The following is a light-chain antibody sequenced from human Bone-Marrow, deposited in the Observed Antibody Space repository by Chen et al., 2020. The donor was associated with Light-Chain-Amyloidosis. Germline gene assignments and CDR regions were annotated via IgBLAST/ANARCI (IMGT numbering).Light chain of an antibody. CDR2: AAS. J-gene: IGKJ4*01. CDR1: HDIDRY. CDR3: QQYDNLPLT. Sequence: DTLMTQSPSALSASVGERVTITCQASHDIDRYLNWYQQKSGRAPTLLIHAASNVEAGVPSRFSGSGSGTDFTFTISGLQPEDVATYFCQQYDNLPLTCGGGTRLEI. V-gene: IGKV1-33*01.